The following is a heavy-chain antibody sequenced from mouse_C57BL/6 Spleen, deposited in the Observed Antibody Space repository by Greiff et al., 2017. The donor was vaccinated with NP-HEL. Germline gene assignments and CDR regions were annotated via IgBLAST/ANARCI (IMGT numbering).Heavy chain of an antibody. V-gene: IGHV7-3*01. D-gene: IGHD3-1*01. CDR2: IRNKANGYTT. CDR1: GFTFTDYY. CDR3: ARYRGRADYWYFDV. J-gene: IGHJ1*03. Sequence: EVKLMESGGGLVQPGGSLSLSCAASGFTFTDYYMSWVRQPPGKALEWLGFIRNKANGYTTEYSASVKGRFTISRDNSQSILYLQMNALRAEDSATYYCARYRGRADYWYFDVWGTGTTVTVSS.